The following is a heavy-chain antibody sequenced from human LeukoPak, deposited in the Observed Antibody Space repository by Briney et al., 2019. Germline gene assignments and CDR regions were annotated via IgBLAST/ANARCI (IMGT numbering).Heavy chain of an antibody. CDR3: ARDRGYGILTGYGSFDY. J-gene: IGHJ4*02. V-gene: IGHV3-66*01. D-gene: IGHD3-9*01. Sequence: GGSLRLSCAASGFTVSSNYMSWVRQAPGKGLEWVSVIYSGGSTYYADSVKGRFTISRDSSKNTLYLQMNSLRAEDTAVYYCARDRGYGILTGYGSFDYWGQGTLVTVSS. CDR1: GFTVSSNY. CDR2: IYSGGST.